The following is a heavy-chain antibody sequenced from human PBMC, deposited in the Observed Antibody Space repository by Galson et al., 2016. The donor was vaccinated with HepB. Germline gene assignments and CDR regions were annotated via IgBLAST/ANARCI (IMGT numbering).Heavy chain of an antibody. CDR3: AGHYHPV. J-gene: IGHJ6*02. Sequence: SLRLSCAASGFTFSNYWMSWVRQAPGKGLEWVANIKGDGSEKYYLDSVRGRFTISRDNAKNSLFLQMNSLRAEDTAVFYCAGHYHPVWGQGTTVTVSS. D-gene: IGHD3-10*01. CDR1: GFTFSNYW. V-gene: IGHV3-7*01. CDR2: IKGDGSEK.